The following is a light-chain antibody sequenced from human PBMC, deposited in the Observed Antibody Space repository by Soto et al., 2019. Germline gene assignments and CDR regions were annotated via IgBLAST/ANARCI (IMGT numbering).Light chain of an antibody. J-gene: IGKJ5*01. CDR2: DAS. CDR1: QSVSGS. V-gene: IGKV3-11*01. CDR3: QQYNNWPPIT. Sequence: EIVWTQSPAMLSLSPGEKTTLSCRSSQSVSGSLGWYQQKPGQAPRLIIYDASVRATGIPARFSGSGSGTDFTLTISSLEPEDFAVYYCQQYNNWPPITFGQGTRLEIK.